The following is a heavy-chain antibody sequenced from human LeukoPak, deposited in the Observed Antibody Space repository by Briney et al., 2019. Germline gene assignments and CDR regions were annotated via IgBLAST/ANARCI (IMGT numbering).Heavy chain of an antibody. J-gene: IGHJ4*02. CDR3: AKQILIVVVPAANADY. V-gene: IGHV3-21*04. CDR1: GFTFDDYA. D-gene: IGHD2-2*01. CDR2: ISSSSSYI. Sequence: GGSLRLSCAASGFTFDDYAMHWVRQAPGKGLEWVSSISSSSSYIYYADSVKGRFTISRDNAKNSLYLQMNSLRAEDTAVYYCAKQILIVVVPAANADYWGQGTLVTVSS.